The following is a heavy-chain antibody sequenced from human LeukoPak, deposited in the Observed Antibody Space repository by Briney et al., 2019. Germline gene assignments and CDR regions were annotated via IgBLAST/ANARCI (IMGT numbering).Heavy chain of an antibody. CDR2: IYTSGSI. D-gene: IGHD4-11*01. J-gene: IGHJ6*03. CDR3: ARETGPYYSYYMDV. CDR1: GSSISSYY. Sequence: SETLSLTCTVSGSSISSYYWSWIRQPAGKGLEWIGRIYTSGSINYNPSLKSRVTISVDKSNNQFSLKLSSVTAADTAAYYCARETGPYYSYYMDVWGKGTTVTVSS. V-gene: IGHV4-4*07.